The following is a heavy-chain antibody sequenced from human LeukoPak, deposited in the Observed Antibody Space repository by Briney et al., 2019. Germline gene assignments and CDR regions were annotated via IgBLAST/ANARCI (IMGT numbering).Heavy chain of an antibody. CDR2: TYYRSKWYD. CDR1: GDSVSSNSAA. CDR3: ARGITGRNDY. V-gene: IGHV6-1*01. Sequence: SQTLSLTCAISGDSVSSNSAAWNWVRQSPSRGLEWLGRTYYRSKWYDEYADSVKSRITINPDTSKNQFSLHLNSVTPEDTAVYYCARGITGRNDYWGQGTLVTVSS. D-gene: IGHD1-26*01. J-gene: IGHJ4*02.